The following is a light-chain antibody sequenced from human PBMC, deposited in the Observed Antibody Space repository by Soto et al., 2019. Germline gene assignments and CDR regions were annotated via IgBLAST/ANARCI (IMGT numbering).Light chain of an antibody. CDR2: AAS. CDR1: QDIGNF. Sequence: DIQMTQSPSSLSAFVGDRVTITCRASQDIGNFLAWYQQKPGKVPKLLIYAASTLQSGVPSRFSGSGSGTDFTLTISSLQPEDFAVYYCQQRSNWPPRITFGQGTRLEIK. J-gene: IGKJ5*01. CDR3: QQRSNWPPRIT. V-gene: IGKV1-27*01.